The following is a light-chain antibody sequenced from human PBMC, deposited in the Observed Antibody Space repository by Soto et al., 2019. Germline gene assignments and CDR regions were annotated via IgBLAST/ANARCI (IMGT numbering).Light chain of an antibody. CDR1: SSDVGGYNY. Sequence: QSVLTQPASVSGSPGQSITISCTGTSSDVGGYNYVSWYQQHPGKAPKLMIYDVSNRPSGVSNRFSGSKSGNTASLTISGLQAEDEADYYCSSTGVFGGGPSSPS. J-gene: IGLJ2*01. CDR2: DVS. V-gene: IGLV2-14*01. CDR3: SSTGV.